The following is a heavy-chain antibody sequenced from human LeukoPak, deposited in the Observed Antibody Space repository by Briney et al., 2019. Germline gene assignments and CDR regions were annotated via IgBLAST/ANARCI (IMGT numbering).Heavy chain of an antibody. Sequence: SETLSLTCTVSGYSISSDYYWGWIRQPPGKGLEWIGSIYYSGNTYYNASLKSQVSISIDTSKNQFSLKLTSVTAADTAVYYCARQTGSGLFILPGGQGTLVTVSS. D-gene: IGHD3/OR15-3a*01. CDR1: GYSISSDYY. V-gene: IGHV4-38-2*02. CDR2: IYYSGNT. CDR3: ARQTGSGLFILP. J-gene: IGHJ4*02.